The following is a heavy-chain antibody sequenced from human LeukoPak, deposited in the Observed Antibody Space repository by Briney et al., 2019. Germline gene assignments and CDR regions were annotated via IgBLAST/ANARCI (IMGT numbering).Heavy chain of an antibody. CDR3: ARESIRAVAGSFDY. V-gene: IGHV3-20*04. CDR1: GFTFDDYG. Sequence: PGGSQRLSCAASGFTFDDYGMSWVRQAPGKGLEWVSGINWNGGSTGYADSVKGRFTISRDNAKNSLYLQMDSLRAEDTALYYCARESIRAVAGSFDYWGQGTLVTVSS. D-gene: IGHD6-19*01. CDR2: INWNGGST. J-gene: IGHJ4*02.